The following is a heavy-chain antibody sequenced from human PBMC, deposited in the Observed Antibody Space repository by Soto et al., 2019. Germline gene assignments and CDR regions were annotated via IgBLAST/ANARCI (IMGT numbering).Heavy chain of an antibody. V-gene: IGHV3-23*01. Sequence: EVQLLESGGGLVQPGGSLRLSCAASGFTFSSYAMSWVRQAPGKGLEWVPAISGSGGSTYYADSVKGRFTISRDNSKNTLYLQMNSLRAEDTAVYYCAKDSDYSNYGAPGGVVDYWGQGTLVTVSS. CDR3: AKDSDYSNYGAPGGVVDY. CDR1: GFTFSSYA. D-gene: IGHD4-4*01. CDR2: ISGSGGST. J-gene: IGHJ4*02.